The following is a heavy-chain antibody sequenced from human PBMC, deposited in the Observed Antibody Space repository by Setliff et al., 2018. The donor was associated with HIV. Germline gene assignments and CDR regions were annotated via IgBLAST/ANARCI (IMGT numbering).Heavy chain of an antibody. J-gene: IGHJ4*02. CDR1: GGSINSGDYY. CDR2: IYYSGRT. Sequence: PSETLSLTCTVSGGSINSGDYYWSWIRQHPGKGLEWIGYIYYSGRTNYNPSLKSRVTISVDTSKNQFSLKLSSVTAADTAVYYCARDDYLDSSGYEGASYWGRGTLVTVSS. V-gene: IGHV4-31*03. CDR3: ARDDYLDSSGYEGASY. D-gene: IGHD3-22*01.